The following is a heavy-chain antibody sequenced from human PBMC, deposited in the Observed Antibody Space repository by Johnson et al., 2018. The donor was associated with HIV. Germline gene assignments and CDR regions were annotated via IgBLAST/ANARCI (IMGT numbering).Heavy chain of an antibody. Sequence: QVQLVESGGGVVQPGGSLRLSCAASGFTFSNYGMHWVRQALGKGLEWVAFIRFDGSNKYYADSVKGRFTISRDNSKNTLFLQVNRLSVDDTAVYYCAKERRRQLCFDAFDIWGQWTMVTVSS. CDR1: GFTFSNYG. D-gene: IGHD3-16*01. V-gene: IGHV3-30*02. J-gene: IGHJ3*02. CDR3: AKERRRQLCFDAFDI. CDR2: IRFDGSNK.